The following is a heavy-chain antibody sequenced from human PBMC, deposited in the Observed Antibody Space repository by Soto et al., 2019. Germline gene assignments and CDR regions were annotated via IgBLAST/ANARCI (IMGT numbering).Heavy chain of an antibody. CDR3: ARSPYYSNFDY. V-gene: IGHV4-59*01. J-gene: IGHJ4*02. Sequence: AETLSLTCTVSGGSISSYYWSWIRQPPGKGLEWIGYIYYSGSTNYNPSLKSRVTISVDTSKNQFSLKLSSVTAADTAVYYCARSPYYSNFDYWGQGTLVTVSS. CDR1: GGSISSYY. D-gene: IGHD4-4*01. CDR2: IYYSGST.